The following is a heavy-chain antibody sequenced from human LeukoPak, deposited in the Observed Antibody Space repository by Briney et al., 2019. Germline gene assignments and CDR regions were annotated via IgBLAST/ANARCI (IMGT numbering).Heavy chain of an antibody. V-gene: IGHV3-48*03. CDR2: ISGSGDTI. CDR3: VREGGYDSRSSQIDF. Sequence: QPGGSLRLSCAASGFTFSSYEMNWVRQAPGKGLEWVSYISGSGDTIYYADSVKGRFTISRDNTKNSLYLQMNSLRAEDTAVYYCVREGGYDSRSSQIDFWGQGTLVTVYS. CDR1: GFTFSSYE. J-gene: IGHJ4*02. D-gene: IGHD6-13*01.